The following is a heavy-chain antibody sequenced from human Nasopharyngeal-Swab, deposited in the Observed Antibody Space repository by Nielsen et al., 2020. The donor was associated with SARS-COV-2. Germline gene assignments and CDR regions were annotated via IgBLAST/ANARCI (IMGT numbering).Heavy chain of an antibody. CDR2: ISSSGSTI. CDR1: GFTFSSYE. D-gene: IGHD2-2*01. Sequence: GGSLTLSCAASGFTFSSYEMNWVRQAPGKGLEWVSYISSSGSTIYYADSVKGRFTISRDNAKNSLYLQMNSLRAEDTAVYYCASNALPYYFDYWGQGTLVTVSS. J-gene: IGHJ4*02. CDR3: ASNALPYYFDY. V-gene: IGHV3-48*03.